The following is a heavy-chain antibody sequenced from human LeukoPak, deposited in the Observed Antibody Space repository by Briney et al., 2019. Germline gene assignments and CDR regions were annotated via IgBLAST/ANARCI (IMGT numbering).Heavy chain of an antibody. J-gene: IGHJ4*02. V-gene: IGHV4-39*01. CDR2: IYYSGST. D-gene: IGHD2-2*01. CDR1: GGSISSSSYY. Sequence: PSETLSLTCTVSGGSISSSSYYWGWIRQPPGKGPEWVGGIYYSGSTYYNPSLKSRVTISVDTSKNQFSLKLSSVTAADTAVYYCARRPDIVVVPAAGFDYWGQGTLVTVSS. CDR3: ARRPDIVVVPAAGFDY.